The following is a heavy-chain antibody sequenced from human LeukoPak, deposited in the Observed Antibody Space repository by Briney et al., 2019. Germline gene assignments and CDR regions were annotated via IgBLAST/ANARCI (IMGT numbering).Heavy chain of an antibody. CDR3: ARLGTAIVARYFDF. CDR1: GYTFTNYW. Sequence: GESLKISCKASGYTFTNYWIGWVRQMPRKGLEWMGTIYPGDSDTRYSPSFQGQVSISADKSTNTACLQWSSLKASDTAIYYCARLGTAIVARYFDFWGQGTLVTVSS. D-gene: IGHD5-18*01. CDR2: IYPGDSDT. V-gene: IGHV5-51*03. J-gene: IGHJ4*02.